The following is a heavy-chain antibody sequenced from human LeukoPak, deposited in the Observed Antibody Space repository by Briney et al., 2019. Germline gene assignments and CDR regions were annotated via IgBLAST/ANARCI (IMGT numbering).Heavy chain of an antibody. J-gene: IGHJ4*02. CDR3: ARRSGVYYFDY. V-gene: IGHV4-39*01. CDR2: IYYSGSS. Sequence: PSETLSLTCTVSGGSISSSSYYWGWIRQPPGKGLERIGSIYYSGSSYYNPSLKSRVTISVDTSKNQFSLNLSSVTAADTAVYYCARRSGVYYFDYWGQGTLVTVSS. D-gene: IGHD3-16*01. CDR1: GGSISSSSYY.